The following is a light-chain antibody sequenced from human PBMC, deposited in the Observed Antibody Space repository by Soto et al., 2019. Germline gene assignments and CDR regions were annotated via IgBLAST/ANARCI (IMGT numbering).Light chain of an antibody. J-gene: IGKJ1*01. V-gene: IGKV3-11*01. Sequence: IVLTHSPGTLSLSPWERATLSFRASQSVSSYLAWYQQKPGQAPRLLIYDASNRATGIPARFSGSGSGTEFTLTISSLQPDDFATYYCQQYNSYSWTFGQGTKVDIK. CDR1: QSVSSY. CDR2: DAS. CDR3: QQYNSYSWT.